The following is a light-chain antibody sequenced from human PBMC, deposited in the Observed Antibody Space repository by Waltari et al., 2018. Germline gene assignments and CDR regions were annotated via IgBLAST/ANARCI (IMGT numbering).Light chain of an antibody. CDR1: QSVGTY. CDR3: QQRSNWTPHT. J-gene: IGKJ2*01. V-gene: IGKV3-11*01. Sequence: EIVLTQSPATLSLSPGETATLSCRASQSVGTYLAWYQQKPGQAPRLLIYDASNRATGIPARFRGSGSGTDFTLTISNLEAEDFAVYYYQQRSNWTPHTFGQGARLEIK. CDR2: DAS.